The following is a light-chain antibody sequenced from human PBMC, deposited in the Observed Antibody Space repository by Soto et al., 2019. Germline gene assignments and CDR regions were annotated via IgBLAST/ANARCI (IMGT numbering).Light chain of an antibody. J-gene: IGKJ2*01. CDR3: QPRSDWPPYT. CDR1: QSVGNY. Sequence: EIVLTQSPVTLSLSPGEGATLSCRTSQSVGNYLAWYQQKRGQPPRLLISRASNRATGVPARFSGSGSGTDFTLTISSLEPEDFAVYYCQPRSDWPPYTFGQGTRLGI. CDR2: RAS. V-gene: IGKV3-11*01.